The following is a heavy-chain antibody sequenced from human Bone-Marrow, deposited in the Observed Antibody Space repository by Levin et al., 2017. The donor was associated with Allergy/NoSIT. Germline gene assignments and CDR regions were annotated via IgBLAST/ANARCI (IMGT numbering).Heavy chain of an antibody. Sequence: GGSLRLSCAASVCSCDFYFLRWVRQAPGKGLALFSSIGGRGTAIEYADSVQGRFTFVPSYSKTTLLLQMPNLRAEDHALYYCTKRAALGKCHTNRCRVFDSWGTGTPVAVSS. CDR1: VCSCDFYF. J-gene: IGHJ5*01. CDR2: IGGRGTAI. D-gene: IGHD2-8*01. CDR3: TKRAALGKCHTNRCRVFDS. V-gene: IGHV3-23*01.